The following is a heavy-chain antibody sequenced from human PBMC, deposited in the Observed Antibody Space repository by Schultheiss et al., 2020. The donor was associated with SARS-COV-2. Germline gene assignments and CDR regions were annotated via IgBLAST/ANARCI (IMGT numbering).Heavy chain of an antibody. CDR2: ISYDGSNK. CDR3: ARDRKYQLPPGGWFDL. V-gene: IGHV3-30*04. J-gene: IGHJ5*02. CDR1: GFTFSGSA. Sequence: GGSLRLSCAASGFTFSGSAMHWVRQAPGKGLEWVAVISYDGSNKYYADSVKGRFSISRDNSKNTLYLQMNSLRAEDTAVYNCARDRKYQLPPGGWFDLWGQGTLVTVSS. D-gene: IGHD2-2*01.